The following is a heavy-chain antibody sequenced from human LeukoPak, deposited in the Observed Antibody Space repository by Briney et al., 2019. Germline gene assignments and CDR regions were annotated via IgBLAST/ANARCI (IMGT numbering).Heavy chain of an antibody. CDR2: ISGSGGST. J-gene: IGHJ4*02. CDR1: GFTFSSYA. Sequence: PGGSLRLSCAASGFTFSSYAMSWVRQAPGKGLEWVSAISGSGGSTYYADSVKGRFTISRDNSKNTLYLQMNSLRAEDTAVYCCAKLGGYSYVYYFDYWGQGTLVTVSS. V-gene: IGHV3-23*01. D-gene: IGHD5-18*01. CDR3: AKLGGYSYVYYFDY.